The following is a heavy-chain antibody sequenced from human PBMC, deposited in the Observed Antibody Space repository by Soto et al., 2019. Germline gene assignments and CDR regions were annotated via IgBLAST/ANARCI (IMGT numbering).Heavy chain of an antibody. CDR3: AKAGGNDYRPPPGYHFGMDV. J-gene: IGHJ6*02. CDR1: GGIFTTYA. V-gene: IGHV1-69*01. Sequence: QVQLVQSGAEVTKPGSSVRVSCKASGGIFTTYAISWVRQAPGQGLEWMGGIIPMFGTANYAQKFQGRVTSTADESARTAYMELSSLRSEDTAVYYCAKAGGNDYRPPPGYHFGMDVWGQGTTVIVSS. CDR2: IIPMFGTA. D-gene: IGHD4-17*01.